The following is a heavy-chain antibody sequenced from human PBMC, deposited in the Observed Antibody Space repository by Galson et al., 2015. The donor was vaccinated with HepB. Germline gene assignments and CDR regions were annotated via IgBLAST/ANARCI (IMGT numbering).Heavy chain of an antibody. J-gene: IGHJ6*03. Sequence: SLRLSCAASGFTFSSYAMHWVRQAPGKGLEWVAIISYDGSNKYYADSVKGRFTISRDNSKNTVYLQMDSLRAEDTAVYYCARARSLSSSSSWGEGYYYYMDVWGKGTTVTVSS. CDR1: GFTFSSYA. D-gene: IGHD6-6*01. CDR3: ARARSLSSSSSWGEGYYYYMDV. CDR2: ISYDGSNK. V-gene: IGHV3-30-3*01.